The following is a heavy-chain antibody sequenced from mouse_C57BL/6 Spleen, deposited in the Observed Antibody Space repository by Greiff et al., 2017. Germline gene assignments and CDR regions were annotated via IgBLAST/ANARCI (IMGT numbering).Heavy chain of an antibody. Sequence: QVQLQQSGAELVRPGASVTLSCKASGYTFTDYEMHWVKQTPVHGLEWIGAIDPETGGTAYNQKFKGKAILTADKSSSTAYMELRSLTSEDSAVYNCTRRSLYGYDGFAYWGQGTLLTVSA. D-gene: IGHD2-2*01. V-gene: IGHV1-15*01. CDR2: IDPETGGT. CDR3: TRRSLYGYDGFAY. J-gene: IGHJ3*01. CDR1: GYTFTDYE.